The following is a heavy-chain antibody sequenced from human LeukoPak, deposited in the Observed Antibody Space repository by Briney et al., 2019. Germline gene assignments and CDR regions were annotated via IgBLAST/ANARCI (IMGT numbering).Heavy chain of an antibody. V-gene: IGHV1-8*01. CDR2: MNPNSGNT. CDR1: GYTFTSYD. J-gene: IGHJ6*03. Sequence: ASVEVSCKASGYTFTSYDINWVRQATGQGLEWMGWMNPNSGNTGYAQKFQGRVTMTRNTSISTAYMELSSLRSEDTAVYYCARGRRVSRLLTSSGRYYYYYMDVWGKGTTVTVSS. CDR3: ARGRRVSRLLTSSGRYYYYYMDV. D-gene: IGHD2-15*01.